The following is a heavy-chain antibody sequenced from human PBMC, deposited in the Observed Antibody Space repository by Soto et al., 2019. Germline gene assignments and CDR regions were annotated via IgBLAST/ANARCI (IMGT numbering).Heavy chain of an antibody. CDR1: GGFISSCGYY. V-gene: IGHV4-31*03. D-gene: IGHD3-10*01. CDR2: IYYSGST. Sequence: SETLCLTCTVSGGFISSCGYYWSWIRQHPGKGLEWIGYIYYSGSTYYNPSLKSRVTISVDTSKNQFSLKLSSVTAADTAVYYCARGYITMVRGVINYGMDFWGQGTTVTVSS. CDR3: ARGYITMVRGVINYGMDF. J-gene: IGHJ6*02.